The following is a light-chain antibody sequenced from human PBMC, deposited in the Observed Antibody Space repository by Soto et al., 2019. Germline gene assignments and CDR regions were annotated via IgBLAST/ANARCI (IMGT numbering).Light chain of an antibody. CDR1: QSVSTF. Sequence: EIVLTQSPATLSLSPGERAILSCRASQSVSTFLAWFQQKPGQPPRLLIYNASNRTTGIPARFSGSGSETDFTLTISSLEPEDFAVYYCHHRGDWITFGQGTRLEI. CDR2: NAS. J-gene: IGKJ5*01. CDR3: HHRGDWIT. V-gene: IGKV3-11*01.